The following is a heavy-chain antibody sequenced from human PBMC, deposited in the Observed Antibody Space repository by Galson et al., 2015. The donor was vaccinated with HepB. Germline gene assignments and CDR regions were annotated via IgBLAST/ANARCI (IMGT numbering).Heavy chain of an antibody. CDR1: GFTFSSHG. CDR3: ARSVYQLPPPGRFAMDV. J-gene: IGHJ6*02. CDR2: IWHDGSNR. V-gene: IGHV3-33*01. Sequence: SLRLSCAASGFTFSSHGMHWVRQAPGKGLEWVAFIWHDGSNRYYEDSVKGRFTISRDNSKNTLYLQMNSLRAEDTALYYCARSVYQLPPPGRFAMDVWGQGTTVTVSS. D-gene: IGHD2-2*01.